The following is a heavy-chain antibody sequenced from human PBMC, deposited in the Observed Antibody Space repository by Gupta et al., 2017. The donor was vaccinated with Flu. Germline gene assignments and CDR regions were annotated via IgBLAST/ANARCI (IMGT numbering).Heavy chain of an antibody. D-gene: IGHD5-24*01. CDR3: ARGTYNANFDA. CDR1: Y. Sequence: YWAWLRQSDGKGLEWLGRIHSGGTTNYNASLKGRVSLSIDTSGSHFSLTLTSVTAADTALYFCARGTYNANFDAWGQGALVIVSS. J-gene: IGHJ5*02. V-gene: IGHV4-4*07. CDR2: IHSGGTT.